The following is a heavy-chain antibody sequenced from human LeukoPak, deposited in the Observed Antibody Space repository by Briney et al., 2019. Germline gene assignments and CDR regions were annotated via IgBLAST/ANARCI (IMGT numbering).Heavy chain of an antibody. CDR2: ISYSGST. CDR1: GGTISSYY. D-gene: IGHD3-16*01. Sequence: SETLSLTCTVSGGTISSYYWSWIRQPPGKGLEWIGYISYSGSTNYNPSLKSRVTISVDTSKNQFSLKLSSVTAADTAVYYRARHGGTSIDYWGQGTLVTVSS. CDR3: ARHGGTSIDY. J-gene: IGHJ4*02. V-gene: IGHV4-59*08.